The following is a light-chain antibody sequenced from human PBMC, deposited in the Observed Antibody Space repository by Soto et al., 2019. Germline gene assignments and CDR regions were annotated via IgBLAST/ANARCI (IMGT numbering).Light chain of an antibody. V-gene: IGKV3-15*01. J-gene: IGKJ1*01. CDR2: GAS. CDR3: QQYNNWPVWT. CDR1: QSVSSN. Sequence: EIVMTHSPATLSVSPGERVTLCCRASQSVSSNLAWYQQKPGQAPRLLIYGASTRATGIPARFSGSGSGTEFTLTISSLQSEDFAVYYCQQYNNWPVWTFGQGTKVEFK.